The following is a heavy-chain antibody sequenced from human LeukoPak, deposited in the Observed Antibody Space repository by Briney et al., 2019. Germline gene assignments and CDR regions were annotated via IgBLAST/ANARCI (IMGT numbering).Heavy chain of an antibody. CDR3: ARGQPYYDFWSGSATNFDY. J-gene: IGHJ4*02. CDR1: GGSFSGYY. Sequence: PSETLSLTCAVYGGSFSGYYWSWIRQPPGKGLEWIGEINHSGSTNYNPSFKSRVTISVDTSKNQFSLKLTSVTAADTAVYYCARGQPYYDFWSGSATNFDYWGQGTLVTVSS. CDR2: INHSGST. D-gene: IGHD3-3*01. V-gene: IGHV4-34*01.